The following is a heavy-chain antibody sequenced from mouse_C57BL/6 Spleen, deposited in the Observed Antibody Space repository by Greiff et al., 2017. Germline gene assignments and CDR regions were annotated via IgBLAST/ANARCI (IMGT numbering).Heavy chain of an antibody. CDR3: TRDRGGLGYYYGGSPYAMDY. Sequence: EVKVVESGEGLVKPGGSLKLSCAASGFTFSSYAMSWVRQTPEKRLEWVAYISSGGDYIYYADTVKGRFTISSDNARNTLYLQMSSLKSEDTAMYYCTRDRGGLGYYYGGSPYAMDYWGQGTSVTVSS. CDR1: GFTFSSYA. J-gene: IGHJ4*01. V-gene: IGHV5-9-1*02. D-gene: IGHD1-1*01. CDR2: ISSGGDYI.